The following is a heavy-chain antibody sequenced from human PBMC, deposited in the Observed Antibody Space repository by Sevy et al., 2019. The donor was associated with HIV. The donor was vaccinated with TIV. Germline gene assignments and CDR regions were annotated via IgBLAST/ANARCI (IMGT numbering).Heavy chain of an antibody. CDR2: ISSTSAYI. D-gene: IGHD1-1*01. CDR3: ARAVLEISTWRSDY. Sequence: GGSLRLSCAASGFTFSSYRMTWVRQAPGKGLEWVSCISSTSAYINYADSVKGRFTISRDNAKNLLYLQMDRLGAEDTAVYYCARAVLEISTWRSDYWGQGTLVTVSS. J-gene: IGHJ4*02. CDR1: GFTFSSYR. V-gene: IGHV3-21*01.